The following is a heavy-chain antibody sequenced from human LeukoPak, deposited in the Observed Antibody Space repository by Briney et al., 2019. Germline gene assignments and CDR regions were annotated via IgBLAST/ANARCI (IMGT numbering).Heavy chain of an antibody. CDR2: IYYSGST. CDR3: ARRSSGGGLFDY. Sequence: SETLSLTCTVSGGSISSSSYYWGWIRLPPGKGLEWIGTIYYSGSTYYNTSLKSRVTISVDTSKNQFPLKLSSVTAADTAVYYCARRSSGGGLFDYWGQGTLVTVSS. J-gene: IGHJ4*02. CDR1: GGSISSSSYY. V-gene: IGHV4-39*01. D-gene: IGHD6-19*01.